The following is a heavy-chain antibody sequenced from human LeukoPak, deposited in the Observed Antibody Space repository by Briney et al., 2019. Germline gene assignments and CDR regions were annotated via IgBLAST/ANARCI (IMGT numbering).Heavy chain of an antibody. CDR1: GFTFSSSW. CDR3: ARDSTTVTTWDYYGMDV. CDR2: IKQDGSEK. J-gene: IGHJ6*02. V-gene: IGHV3-7*01. D-gene: IGHD4-17*01. Sequence: GGSLRLSCATSGFTFSSSWMSWVRQAPGKGLEWVANIKQDGSEKYYVDSVKGRFTISRDNAKNSLYLQMNSLRAEDTAVYYCARDSTTVTTWDYYGMDVWGQGTTVTVSS.